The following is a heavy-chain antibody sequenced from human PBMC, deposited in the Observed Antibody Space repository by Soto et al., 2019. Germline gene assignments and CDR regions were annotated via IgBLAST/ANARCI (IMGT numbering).Heavy chain of an antibody. CDR3: ARPGGSGDYYHGMEV. Sequence: QVQLVQSGAEVKKPGSSVKVSCKASGGTFSSYGISWVRQAPGQGLEWMGGIIPIFGTANYAQKFQGRVTIAAAESTSTAYMELSSLRSEDTAVYYCARPGGSGDYYHGMEVWGEGTTVTVAS. J-gene: IGHJ6*04. V-gene: IGHV1-69*12. CDR2: IIPIFGTA. CDR1: GGTFSSYG. D-gene: IGHD6-19*01.